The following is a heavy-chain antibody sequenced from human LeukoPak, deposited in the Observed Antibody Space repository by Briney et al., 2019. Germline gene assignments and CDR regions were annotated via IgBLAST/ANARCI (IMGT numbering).Heavy chain of an antibody. CDR2: IWYDGSNK. CDR1: GFTFSSYS. J-gene: IGHJ4*02. CDR3: AKSGYDFWSGYYGY. V-gene: IGHV3-33*06. D-gene: IGHD3-3*01. Sequence: PGGSLRLSCAASGFTFSSYSMHWVRQAPGKGLEWVAVIWYDGSNKYYADSVKGRFTISRDNSKNTLYLQMNSLRAEDTAVYYCAKSGYDFWSGYYGYWGQGTLVTVSS.